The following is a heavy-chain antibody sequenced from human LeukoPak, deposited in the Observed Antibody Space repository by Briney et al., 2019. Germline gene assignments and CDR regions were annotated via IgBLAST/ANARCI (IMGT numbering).Heavy chain of an antibody. J-gene: IGHJ4*02. Sequence: GGSLTLSCAASGFTFSSYGMHWVRQAPGKGLEWVVVISYDGSNKYYADSVKGRFTISRDNSKNTLYLQMNSLRAEDTAVYYCAKEDYYGSGSYYNVDYRGQGTLVTVSS. CDR3: AKEDYYGSGSYYNVDY. V-gene: IGHV3-30*18. CDR1: GFTFSSYG. CDR2: ISYDGSNK. D-gene: IGHD3-10*01.